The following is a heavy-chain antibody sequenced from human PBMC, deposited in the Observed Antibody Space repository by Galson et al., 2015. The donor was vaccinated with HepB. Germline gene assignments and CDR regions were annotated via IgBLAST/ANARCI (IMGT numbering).Heavy chain of an antibody. J-gene: IGHJ4*02. CDR3: STFGAYGDYKVGFDY. Sequence: SLRLSCAASGFTFSDAWMSWVRQAPGKGLEWVGRIRSKADGGTTDYAAPVKGRFTISRDDSKTTLYLQMHSLKTEDTAVYHCSTFGAYGDYKVGFDYWGQGALVTVSS. CDR1: GFTFSDAW. D-gene: IGHD4-17*01. CDR2: IRSKADGGTT. V-gene: IGHV3-15*01.